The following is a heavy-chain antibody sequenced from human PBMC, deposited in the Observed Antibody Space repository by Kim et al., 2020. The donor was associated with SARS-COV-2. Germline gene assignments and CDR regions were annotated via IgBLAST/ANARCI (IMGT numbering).Heavy chain of an antibody. J-gene: IGHJ3*02. V-gene: IGHV3-53*01. CDR3: LRGGIYDSTPGNI. CDR2: IFTGGIT. Sequence: GGSLRLSCAASGFSVGSTYMSWVRQAPAKGLEWVSVIFTGGITYYADSVKGRFTISRDVSKNMLFLQMNNLRADDAALYYCLRGGIYDSTPGNIWGQGT. D-gene: IGHD3-16*01. CDR1: GFSVGSTY.